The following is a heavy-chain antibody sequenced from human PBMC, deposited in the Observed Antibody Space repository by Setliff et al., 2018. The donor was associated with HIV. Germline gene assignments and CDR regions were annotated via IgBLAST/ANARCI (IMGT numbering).Heavy chain of an antibody. D-gene: IGHD3-16*01. V-gene: IGHV4-34*01. CDR3: ARGGGGDEVVPDYFDY. CDR2: VNHSGNT. J-gene: IGHJ4*02. CDR1: GGSFSNYY. Sequence: SETLSLTCAVYGGSFSNYYWSWIRQPPGKGLEWLGEVNHSGNTNYNPSLKSRVTMSLDTSKNQFSLKVTSVTAADTAVYYCARGGGGDEVVPDYFDYWGQGTLVTVSS.